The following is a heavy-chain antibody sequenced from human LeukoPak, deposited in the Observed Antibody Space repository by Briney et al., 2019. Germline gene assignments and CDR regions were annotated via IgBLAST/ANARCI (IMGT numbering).Heavy chain of an antibody. CDR2: ISSNGGST. D-gene: IGHD2-21*02. J-gene: IGHJ4*02. V-gene: IGHV3-64*01. CDR3: AMVVTATPN. CDR1: GFTFSSYA. Sequence: GGSLRLSRADSGFTFSSYAMHRVRHTPGEGLEYVSAISSNGGSTYYANSVKGRFTISRDNSKDTLYLKMGSLRAEDMAVYYCAMVVTATPNWGQGTLVTVSS.